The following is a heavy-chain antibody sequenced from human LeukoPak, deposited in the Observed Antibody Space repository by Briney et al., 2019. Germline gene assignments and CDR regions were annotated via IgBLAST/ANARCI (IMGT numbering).Heavy chain of an antibody. V-gene: IGHV3-23*01. Sequence: GGSLRLSCTAPGFSFDEYGMSWVRQVPGKGLEWVSGVSGGGDNTYYADSVKGRFTVSRDNSKNTLYLQMNSLRAEDTAVYYCARTGSSGWSYFDYWGQGTLVTVSS. CDR2: VSGGGDNT. CDR1: GFSFDEYG. D-gene: IGHD6-19*01. J-gene: IGHJ4*02. CDR3: ARTGSSGWSYFDY.